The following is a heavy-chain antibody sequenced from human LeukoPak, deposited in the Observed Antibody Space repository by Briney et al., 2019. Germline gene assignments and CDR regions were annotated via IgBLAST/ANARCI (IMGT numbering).Heavy chain of an antibody. CDR1: GFTFSTYA. V-gene: IGHV3-30-3*01. J-gene: IGHJ4*02. Sequence: GGSLRLSCAASGFTFSTYAMHWVRQAPGKGLEWVAVISYDGSNKYYADSVKGRFTISRDNSKNTLYLQMNSLRAEDTAVFYCARALVDTAMVTFDYWGQGTLVTVSS. CDR2: ISYDGSNK. D-gene: IGHD5-18*01. CDR3: ARALVDTAMVTFDY.